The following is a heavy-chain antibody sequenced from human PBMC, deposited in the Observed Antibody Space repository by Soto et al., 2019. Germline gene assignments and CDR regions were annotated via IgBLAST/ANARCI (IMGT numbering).Heavy chain of an antibody. CDR3: AKDLGVVTAPPYYYYYGMDV. CDR2: ISYDGSNK. Sequence: GGSLRLSCAASGFTFSSYGMHWVRQAPGKGLEWVAVISYDGSNKYYADSVKGRFTISRDNSKNTLYLQMNSLRAEDTAVYYCAKDLGVVTAPPYYYYYGMDVWGQGTTVTVS. V-gene: IGHV3-30*18. D-gene: IGHD2-21*02. CDR1: GFTFSSYG. J-gene: IGHJ6*02.